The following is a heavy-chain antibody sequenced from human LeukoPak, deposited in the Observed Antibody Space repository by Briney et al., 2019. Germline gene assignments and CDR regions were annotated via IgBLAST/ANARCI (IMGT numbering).Heavy chain of an antibody. Sequence: ASVKFSCKASGYTFTSYYMHWLRQAPGQGLDWMGIINPRGGSTSYTQKFQDRVTMTRHTSTSTVYMELSSLRSEDTAVYYCAKDLRWDHPGFDPWGQGTLVIVSS. J-gene: IGHJ5*02. V-gene: IGHV1-46*01. CDR2: INPRGGST. CDR1: GYTFTSYY. D-gene: IGHD4-23*01. CDR3: AKDLRWDHPGFDP.